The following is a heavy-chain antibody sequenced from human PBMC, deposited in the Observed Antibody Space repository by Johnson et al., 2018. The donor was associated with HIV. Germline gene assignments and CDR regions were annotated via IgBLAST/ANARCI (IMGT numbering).Heavy chain of an antibody. Sequence: VQLLESGGGLVQPGGSLRLSCAASGFTFSNAWMSWVRQAPGKGLEWVGRIKSKTDGGTTDYAAPVKGRFTISRDDSKNTLYLQMNSLKTEDTAVYYCTTAVDGAPDAFDIWGQGTMVTVSS. V-gene: IGHV3-15*01. D-gene: IGHD4-17*01. CDR3: TTAVDGAPDAFDI. J-gene: IGHJ3*02. CDR2: IKSKTDGGTT. CDR1: GFTFSNAW.